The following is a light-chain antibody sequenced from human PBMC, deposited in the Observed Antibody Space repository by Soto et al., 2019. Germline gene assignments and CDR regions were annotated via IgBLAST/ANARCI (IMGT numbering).Light chain of an antibody. Sequence: QSVLTQPASVSGSPGQSITISCTGTNTDIGGYNWVSWYQQHPGRGLKLIIYEVTNRPSGVSDRFSASKSGNTASLTISGLQTDDEADYFCSSYRRPTTLVFGPGTKVTVL. CDR2: EVT. CDR3: SSYRRPTTLV. J-gene: IGLJ1*01. V-gene: IGLV2-14*01. CDR1: NTDIGGYNW.